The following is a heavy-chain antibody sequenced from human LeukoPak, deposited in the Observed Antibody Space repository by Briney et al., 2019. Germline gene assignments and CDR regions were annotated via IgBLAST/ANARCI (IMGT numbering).Heavy chain of an antibody. J-gene: IGHJ6*03. D-gene: IGHD3-9*01. CDR1: GFTFSSYA. CDR2: ISGSGGST. V-gene: IGHV3-23*01. CDR3: AKEPRYEYYYYYYMDA. Sequence: GGSLRLSCAASGFTFSSYAMSWVRQAPGKGLEWVSAISGSGGSTYYADSVKGRFTTSRDNSKNTLYLQMNSLRAEDTAVYYCAKEPRYEYYYYYYMDAWGKGTTVIVSS.